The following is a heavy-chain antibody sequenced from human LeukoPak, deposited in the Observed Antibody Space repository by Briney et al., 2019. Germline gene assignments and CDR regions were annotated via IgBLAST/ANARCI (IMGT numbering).Heavy chain of an antibody. J-gene: IGHJ5*02. CDR3: TKAAYGDYVNWFDP. Sequence: GGSLRLSCAASGFTFSRYAMSWVRQAPGMGLEWVSSISAVSGSTWYQASVKGRFTISRDNSKNTLYVQMDSLRAEDTAKYYCTKAAYGDYVNWFDPWGQGTLVTVSS. CDR2: ISAVSGST. D-gene: IGHD4-17*01. V-gene: IGHV3-23*01. CDR1: GFTFSRYA.